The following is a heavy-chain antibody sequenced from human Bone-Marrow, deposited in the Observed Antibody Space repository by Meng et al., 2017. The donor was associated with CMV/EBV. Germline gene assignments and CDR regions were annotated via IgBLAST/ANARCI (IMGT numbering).Heavy chain of an antibody. CDR3: ATGPSTAMVLYYYYYDMDV. Sequence: ASVKVSCKASGYTFTSYDINWVRQATGQGLEWMGWMNPNSGNTGYAQKFQGRVTMTRNTSISTAYMELSSLRSEDTAVYYCATGPSTAMVLYYYYYDMDVWGQGTTVTVSS. CDR1: GYTFTSYD. V-gene: IGHV1-8*01. J-gene: IGHJ6*02. CDR2: MNPNSGNT. D-gene: IGHD5-18*01.